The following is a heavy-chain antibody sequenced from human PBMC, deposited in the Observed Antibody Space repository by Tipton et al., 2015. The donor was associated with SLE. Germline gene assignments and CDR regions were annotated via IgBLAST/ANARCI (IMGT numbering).Heavy chain of an antibody. D-gene: IGHD1-26*01. CDR3: AREGGKSWAMGATEEYFQH. J-gene: IGHJ1*01. CDR1: GGSISSGDYY. CDR2: IYYSGST. V-gene: IGHV4-30-4*01. Sequence: TLSLTCTVSGGSISSGDYYWSWIRQPPGKGLEWIGYIYYSGSTYYNPSLKSRVTISVDTSKNQFSLKLSSVTAADTAVYYCAREGGKSWAMGATEEYFQHWGQGTLVTVSS.